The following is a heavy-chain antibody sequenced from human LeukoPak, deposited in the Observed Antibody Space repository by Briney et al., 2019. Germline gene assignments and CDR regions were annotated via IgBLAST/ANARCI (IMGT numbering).Heavy chain of an antibody. Sequence: GGSLRLSCAASGFTFSNSWMHWVRQAPGKGLVWVSRINPDGSSTRYADSVKGRFTISRDNAKNTLYLQMNSLRAEDTAVYYCASGSGSYRTPYYYMDVWGTGTTVTVSS. CDR2: INPDGSST. D-gene: IGHD3-10*01. J-gene: IGHJ6*03. V-gene: IGHV3-74*01. CDR3: ASGSGSYRTPYYYMDV. CDR1: GFTFSNSW.